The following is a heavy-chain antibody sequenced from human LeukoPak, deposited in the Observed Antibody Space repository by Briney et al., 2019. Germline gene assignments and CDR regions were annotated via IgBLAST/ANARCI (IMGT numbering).Heavy chain of an antibody. J-gene: IGHJ5*02. Sequence: ASVKVSCKASGYTFTSYGISWVRQAPGQGLEWMGWISAYNGNTNYAQKLQGRVTMTTDTSTSTAYMELSRLRSDDTAVYYCAREWNSIWQGWFDPWGQGTLVTVSS. D-gene: IGHD2/OR15-2a*01. CDR3: AREWNSIWQGWFDP. CDR1: GYTFTSYG. V-gene: IGHV1-18*01. CDR2: ISAYNGNT.